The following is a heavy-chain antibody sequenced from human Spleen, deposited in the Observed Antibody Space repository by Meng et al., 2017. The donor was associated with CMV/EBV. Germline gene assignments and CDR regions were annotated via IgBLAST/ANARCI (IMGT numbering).Heavy chain of an antibody. D-gene: IGHD6-13*01. Sequence: ASVKVSCKASGYTFTSYDINWVRQAPGQGLEWMGWINPNSGGTNYAQKFQGRVTMTRDTSISTAYMELSRLRSDDTAVYYCARDGRLAAAGVYYYYGMDVWGQGTTVTVSS. V-gene: IGHV1-2*02. CDR1: GYTFTSYD. J-gene: IGHJ6*02. CDR3: ARDGRLAAAGVYYYYGMDV. CDR2: INPNSGGT.